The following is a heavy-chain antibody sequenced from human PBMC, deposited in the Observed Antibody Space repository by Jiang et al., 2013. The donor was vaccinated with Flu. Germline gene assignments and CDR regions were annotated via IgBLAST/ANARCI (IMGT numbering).Heavy chain of an antibody. CDR1: GYTFTSYG. Sequence: AEVKKPGASVKVSCKASGYTFTSYGISWVRQAPGQGLEWMGWISAYNGNTNYAQKLQGRVTMTTDTSTSTAYMELRSLRSDDTAVYYCARVNMVRGVIIYYYGMDVWGQGTTVTVSS. V-gene: IGHV1-18*01. CDR2: ISAYNGNT. CDR3: ARVNMVRGVIIYYYGMDV. J-gene: IGHJ6*02. D-gene: IGHD3-10*01.